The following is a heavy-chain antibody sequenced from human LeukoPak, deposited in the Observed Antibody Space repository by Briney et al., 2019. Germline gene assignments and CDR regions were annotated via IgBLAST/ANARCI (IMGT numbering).Heavy chain of an antibody. V-gene: IGHV1-18*01. J-gene: IGHJ6*03. D-gene: IGHD6-13*01. CDR2: ISAYNGST. CDR1: GYTFTSYG. Sequence: ASVTVSCKASGYTFTSYGISWVRQAPGQGLEWMGWISAYNGSTNYAQKLQGRVTMTTDTSTSTAYMELRSLRSDDTAVYYCARGSAAAIHYYMDVWGKGTTVTVSS. CDR3: ARGSAAAIHYYMDV.